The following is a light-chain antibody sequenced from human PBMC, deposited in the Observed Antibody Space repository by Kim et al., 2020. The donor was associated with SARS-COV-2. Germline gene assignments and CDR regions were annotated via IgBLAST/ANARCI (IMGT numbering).Light chain of an antibody. CDR3: QRRSNWPALT. Sequence: EIVLTQSPATLSLSPGERATLSCRASQSVSTYLAWYHQKPGQAPRLLIYDASNRATGIPARFSGSGSGTDFTLTISSLEPEDFAVYYCQRRSNWPALTFGGGTKGGIK. CDR1: QSVSTY. CDR2: DAS. V-gene: IGKV3-11*01. J-gene: IGKJ4*01.